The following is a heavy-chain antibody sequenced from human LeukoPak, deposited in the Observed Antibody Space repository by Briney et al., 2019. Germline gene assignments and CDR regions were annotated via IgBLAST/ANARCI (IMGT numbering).Heavy chain of an antibody. D-gene: IGHD6-13*01. CDR1: GFTVSSNY. CDR2: ISGSGGST. CDR3: AKDRSAGTGYFDY. V-gene: IGHV3-23*01. J-gene: IGHJ4*02. Sequence: GGSLRLSCAASGFTVSSNYMSWVRQAPGKGLEWVSAISGSGGSTYYADSVKGRFTISRDNSKNTLYLQMNSLRAEDTAVYYCAKDRSAGTGYFDYWGQGTLVTVSS.